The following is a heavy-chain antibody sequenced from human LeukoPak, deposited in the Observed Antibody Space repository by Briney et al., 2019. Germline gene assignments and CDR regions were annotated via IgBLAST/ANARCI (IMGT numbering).Heavy chain of an antibody. CDR3: VRGGFKWFEP. CDR2: ISNRGDTM. V-gene: IGHV3-11*01. D-gene: IGHD3-10*01. J-gene: IGHJ5*02. Sequence: PGGSLRLSCAASGFTLIDNYMTWIRQAPGKGLEWLSSISNRGDTMYYADSVRGRFIISRDNAKSSLYLQMNDLRVDDTAVYYCVRGGFKWFEPCFQGTLVTVSS. CDR1: GFTLIDNY.